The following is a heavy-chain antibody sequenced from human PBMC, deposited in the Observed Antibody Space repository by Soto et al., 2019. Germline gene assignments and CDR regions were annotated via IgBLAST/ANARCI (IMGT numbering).Heavy chain of an antibody. CDR1: GFTFSRYA. V-gene: IGHV3-30*04. Sequence: QVQVVESGGGVVQPGRSLRLSCAASGFTFSRYAIHWVRQAPGKGLEWVAVISRDGTNKYYVDSVKGRFTISRDNSRNTLYLQMNSLRHEDAAVYYCARSRSGAVADSFDFWGQATMVTVYS. D-gene: IGHD3-10*01. CDR2: ISRDGTNK. CDR3: ARSRSGAVADSFDF. J-gene: IGHJ4*02.